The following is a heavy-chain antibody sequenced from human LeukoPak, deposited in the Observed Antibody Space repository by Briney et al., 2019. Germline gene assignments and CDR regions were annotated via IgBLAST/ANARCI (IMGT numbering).Heavy chain of an antibody. J-gene: IGHJ4*02. CDR1: GVPFRGYY. CDR3: ARGRYYYGSGSSVRYFDY. D-gene: IGHD3-10*01. V-gene: IGHV4-34*01. CDR2: INHSGST. Sequence: SETLPLTCAVYGVPFRGYYWSWIRQPPGKGLEWFGEINHSGSTNYNPSLKSRVTISVDTSKNQFSLKLSSVTAADTAVYYCARGRYYYGSGSSVRYFDYWGQGTLVTVSS.